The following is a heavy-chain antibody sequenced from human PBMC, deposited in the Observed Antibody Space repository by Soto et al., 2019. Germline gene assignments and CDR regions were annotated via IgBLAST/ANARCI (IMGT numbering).Heavy chain of an antibody. V-gene: IGHV4-39*01. CDR1: GGSISSSSYY. J-gene: IGHJ4*02. Sequence: QLQLQESGPGLVKPSETLSLTCTVSGGSISSSSYYWGWIRQPPGKGLEWIGSIYYSGSTYYNPSPKSRVTISVDTSKNQFSLKLSSVTAADTAVYYCARSLAAAGHFDYWGQGTLVTVSS. CDR3: ARSLAAAGHFDY. D-gene: IGHD6-13*01. CDR2: IYYSGST.